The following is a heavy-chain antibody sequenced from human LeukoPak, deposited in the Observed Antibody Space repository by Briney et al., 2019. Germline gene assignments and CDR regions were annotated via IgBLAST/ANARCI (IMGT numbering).Heavy chain of an antibody. CDR3: ARGRYGGYDFDALDI. J-gene: IGHJ3*02. CDR2: ISGNWGST. V-gene: IGHV3-64*01. CDR1: GVTFSSYA. D-gene: IGHD5-12*01. Sequence: GETLTLSCAASGVTFSSYAMHWVRQAPGKGLQYVSTISGNWGSTYYANSVKGRFTISRDNSKNTLYLHMGSLSAEDMAVYYCARGRYGGYDFDALDIWGQGTMVTVSS.